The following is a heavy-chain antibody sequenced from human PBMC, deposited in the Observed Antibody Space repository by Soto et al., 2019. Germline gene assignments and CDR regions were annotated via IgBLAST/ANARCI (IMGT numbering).Heavy chain of an antibody. CDR2: INPSGGST. Sequence: GLAWMGIINPSGGSTSYAQKFQGRVTMTRDTSTSTVYMELSSLRSEDTAVYYCARGSRDYYDSSGSEYFQLWGQGTLVTVSS. CDR3: ARGSRDYYDSSGSEYFQL. V-gene: IGHV1-46*01. J-gene: IGHJ1*01. D-gene: IGHD3-22*01.